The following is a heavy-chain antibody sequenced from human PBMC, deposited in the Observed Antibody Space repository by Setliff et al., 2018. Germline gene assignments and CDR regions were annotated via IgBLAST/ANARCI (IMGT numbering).Heavy chain of an antibody. Sequence: SETLSLTCTVSGGSISSGYYWGWIRQPPGKGLEWIGSIYHSGSTYYNPSLKSRVTISVDTSKNQFSLKLSSVTAADTAVYYCARHVYGSGSYYNWFDPWGQGTLVTVSS. V-gene: IGHV4-38-2*02. CDR2: IYHSGST. CDR3: ARHVYGSGSYYNWFDP. CDR1: GGSISSGYY. D-gene: IGHD3-10*01. J-gene: IGHJ5*02.